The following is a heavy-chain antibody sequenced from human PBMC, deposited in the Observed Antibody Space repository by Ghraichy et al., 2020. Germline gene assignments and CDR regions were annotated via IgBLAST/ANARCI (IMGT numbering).Heavy chain of an antibody. CDR3: ARDFRSEPYSSGWYRFDY. V-gene: IGHV4-34*01. D-gene: IGHD6-19*01. J-gene: IGHJ4*02. Sequence: SETLSLTCAVYGGSFSGYYWSWIRQPPGKGLEWIGEINHSGSTNYNPSLKSRVTISVDTSKNQFSLKLSSVTAADTAVYYCARDFRSEPYSSGWYRFDYWGQGTLVTVSS. CDR1: GGSFSGYY. CDR2: INHSGST.